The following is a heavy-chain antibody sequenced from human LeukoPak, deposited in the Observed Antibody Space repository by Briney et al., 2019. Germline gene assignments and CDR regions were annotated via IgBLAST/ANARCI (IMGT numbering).Heavy chain of an antibody. CDR3: ARVEPGEYYFDY. Sequence: GASVNVSCKASGGTFSSYAISWVRQAPGQGLEWMEGIIPILGIANYAQKFQGRVTITADKSTSTAYMELSSLRSEDTAVYYCARVEPGEYYFDYWGQGTLVTVSS. CDR2: IIPILGIA. CDR1: GGTFSSYA. D-gene: IGHD1-1*01. V-gene: IGHV1-69*04. J-gene: IGHJ4*02.